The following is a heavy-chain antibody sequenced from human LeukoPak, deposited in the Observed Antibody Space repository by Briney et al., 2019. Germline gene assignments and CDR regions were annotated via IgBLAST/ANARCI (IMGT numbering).Heavy chain of an antibody. CDR3: ARDLGYYDSSGSTFDY. CDR1: GFTFSSYS. V-gene: IGHV3-21*01. CDR2: ISSSSSYI. J-gene: IGHJ4*02. Sequence: GGSLRLSCAASGFTFSSYSMNWVRPAPGKGLEWVSSISSSSSYIYYADSMKGRFTISRDNAKNSLYLQMNSLRAEDTAVYYCARDLGYYDSSGSTFDYWGQGTLVTVSS. D-gene: IGHD3-22*01.